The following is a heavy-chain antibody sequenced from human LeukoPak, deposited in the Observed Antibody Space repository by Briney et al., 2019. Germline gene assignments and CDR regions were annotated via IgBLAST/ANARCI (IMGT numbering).Heavy chain of an antibody. CDR2: IDSTSAYK. D-gene: IGHD3-10*01. CDR3: ARDTSGSYSITYFDY. Sequence: RSGGSLRLSCAASGFTFSSSSMNWVRQAPGKGLEWVSHIDSTSAYKLYTGSVEGRFTISRDNAKNSLYLQMNSLRAEDTAVYYCARDTSGSYSITYFDYWGHGALVTVSA. J-gene: IGHJ4*01. V-gene: IGHV3-21*01. CDR1: GFTFSSSS.